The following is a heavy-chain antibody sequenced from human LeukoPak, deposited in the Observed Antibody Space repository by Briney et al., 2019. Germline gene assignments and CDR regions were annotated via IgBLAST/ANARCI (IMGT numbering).Heavy chain of an antibody. V-gene: IGHV4-39*02. J-gene: IGHJ4*02. CDR2: IYYSGST. CDR1: GGSISSSSYY. CDR3: AREGYYYDSSGYRETKTDY. Sequence: PSETLSLTCTVSGGSISSSSYYWGWTRQPPGKGLEWIGSIYYSGSTYYNPSLKSRVTISVDTSKNQFSLKLSSVTAADTAVYYCAREGYYYDSSGYRETKTDYWGQGTLVTVSS. D-gene: IGHD3-22*01.